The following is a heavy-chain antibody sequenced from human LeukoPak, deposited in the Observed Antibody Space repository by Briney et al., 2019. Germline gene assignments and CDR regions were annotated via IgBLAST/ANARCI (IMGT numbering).Heavy chain of an antibody. Sequence: SETLSLTCTVSGDSISRYYWSWIRQPPGKGLERIGYIYYTETTHYNPSLKSRVTMSVDTSKNQFSLRLKSVTAADTAVYYCARHTERGQQLADWGQGILVTVAS. D-gene: IGHD6-13*01. CDR3: ARHTERGQQLAD. V-gene: IGHV4-59*08. CDR2: IYYTETT. CDR1: GDSISRYY. J-gene: IGHJ4*02.